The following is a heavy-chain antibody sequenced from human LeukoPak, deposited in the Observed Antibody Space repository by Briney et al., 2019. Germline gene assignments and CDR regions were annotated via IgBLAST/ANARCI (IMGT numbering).Heavy chain of an antibody. CDR1: GYTFTSYY. CDR2: INPSGGST. J-gene: IGHJ4*02. V-gene: IGHV1-46*01. CDR3: ARVARGCSGGSCRNDY. D-gene: IGHD2-15*01. Sequence: ASVKVSCKASGYTFTSYYMHWVRQAPGRGLEWMGVINPSGGSTSYAQKFQGRVTMTRDMSTSTVYMELSSLRSEDTAVYYCARVARGCSGGSCRNDYWGQGTLVTVSS.